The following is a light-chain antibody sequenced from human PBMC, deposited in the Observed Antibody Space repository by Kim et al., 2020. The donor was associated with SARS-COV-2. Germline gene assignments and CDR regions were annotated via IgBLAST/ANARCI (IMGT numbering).Light chain of an antibody. CDR2: YDS. CDR3: QVWDSSSDHVV. CDR1: NIGSKS. Sequence: APGKTARITWGGNNIGSKSVPWYQQKPGQAPVLVIYYDSDRPSGIPERCSGSNAGNTATLTSSRVEAGDEAEYYCQVWDSSSDHVVFGGGTKLTVL. V-gene: IGLV3-21*04. J-gene: IGLJ2*01.